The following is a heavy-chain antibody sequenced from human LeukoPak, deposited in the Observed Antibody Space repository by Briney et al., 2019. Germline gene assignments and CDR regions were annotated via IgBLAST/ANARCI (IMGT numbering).Heavy chain of an antibody. CDR1: GFTVSHYA. D-gene: IGHD1-26*01. J-gene: IGHJ4*02. Sequence: PGGSLRLSCAASGFTVSHYAMHWVRQAPGKGLEYVSAISSNGESTFYATSVKGRFTISRDSSKNTLYLQMGSLRPEDTAVYYCAPDLGAYDYWGQGTLVTVSS. CDR2: ISSNGEST. CDR3: APDLGAYDY. V-gene: IGHV3-64*01.